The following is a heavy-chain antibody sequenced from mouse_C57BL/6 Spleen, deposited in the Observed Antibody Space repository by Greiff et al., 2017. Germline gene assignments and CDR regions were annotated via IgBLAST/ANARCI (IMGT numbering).Heavy chain of an antibody. CDR2: IWSDGST. CDR1: GFSLTSYG. D-gene: IGHD1-1*01. CDR3: ASIYGSSSAWFAY. J-gene: IGHJ3*01. Sequence: VQLQQSGPGLVAPSQSLSITCPVSGFSLTSYGVHWVRQPPGKGLEWLVVIWSDGSTTYNSALKSRLSISKDNAKSQVFLKMNSLQTDDTAMYYCASIYGSSSAWFAYWGQGTLVTVSA. V-gene: IGHV2-6*03.